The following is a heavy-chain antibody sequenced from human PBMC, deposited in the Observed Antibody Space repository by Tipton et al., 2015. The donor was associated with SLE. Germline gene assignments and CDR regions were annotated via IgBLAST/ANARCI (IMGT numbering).Heavy chain of an antibody. J-gene: IGHJ5*01. CDR2: IYTNENT. CDR3: ATYSGWFHT. Sequence: TLSLTCTVSGGSISSYYWSWTRQPAGGGLEWIGRIYTNENTNYNPSLKSRVTMSVDTSKNHFSLKLISVTAADTAVYYCATYSGWFHTWGHGALVTVSS. CDR1: GGSISSYY. V-gene: IGHV4-4*07. D-gene: IGHD4-11*01.